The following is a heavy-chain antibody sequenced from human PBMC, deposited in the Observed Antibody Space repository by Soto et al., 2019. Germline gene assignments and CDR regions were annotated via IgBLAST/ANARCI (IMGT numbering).Heavy chain of an antibody. V-gene: IGHV4-34*01. Sequence: SETLSLPCAVYGWSFSGYYWSWIRQPPGKGLEWIGEINHSGSANYNPTFKSRVSISVDTSKNQLSLQLSSVTAADTAVYYCAKGPQGGYYDSGSFYSGGYWGQGTLVTVSS. J-gene: IGHJ4*02. D-gene: IGHD3-10*01. CDR1: GWSFSGYY. CDR2: INHSGSA. CDR3: AKGPQGGYYDSGSFYSGGY.